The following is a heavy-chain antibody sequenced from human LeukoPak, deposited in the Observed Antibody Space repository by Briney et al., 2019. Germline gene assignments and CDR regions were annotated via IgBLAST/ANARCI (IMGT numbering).Heavy chain of an antibody. CDR3: ARGPPPGYYDILTGYDY. Sequence: PGRSLRLSCAASGFTFSSYAMHWVRQAPGKGLEWVAVISYDGSNKYYADSVKGRFTISRDNSKNTLYLQMNSLRAEDTAVYYCARGPPPGYYDILTGYDYWGQGTLVTVSS. D-gene: IGHD3-9*01. V-gene: IGHV3-30-3*01. CDR2: ISYDGSNK. CDR1: GFTFSSYA. J-gene: IGHJ4*02.